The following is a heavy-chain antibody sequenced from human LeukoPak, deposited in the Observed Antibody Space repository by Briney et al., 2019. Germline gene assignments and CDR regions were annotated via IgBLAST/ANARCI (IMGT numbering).Heavy chain of an antibody. CDR1: GFTFSSYA. CDR3: AKNNGGSGYSAADY. CDR2: ITAGGGTT. V-gene: IGHV3-23*01. Sequence: PGGSLRLSCAASGFTFSSYAMTWVRQAPGKGPEWVSSITAGGGTTYYAESVKGRFTISRDNSKTTLYVQMNSLRPEDTAVYYCAKNNGGSGYSAADYWGQGTLVIVSS. J-gene: IGHJ4*02. D-gene: IGHD2-15*01.